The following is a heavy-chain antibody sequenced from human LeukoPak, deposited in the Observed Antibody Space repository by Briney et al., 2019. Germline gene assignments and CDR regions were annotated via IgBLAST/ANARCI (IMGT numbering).Heavy chain of an antibody. CDR3: ARARGYDGYFDY. CDR1: GGTFSSYA. V-gene: IGHV1-69*01. D-gene: IGHD5-12*01. CDR2: IIPIFGTA. Sequence: SVKVSCKASGGTFSSYAISWVRQAPGQGREGMGGIIPIFGTANYAQKLQGRVTITADESTSTAYMELSSLRSEDTAVYYCARARGYDGYFDYWGQGTLVTVSS. J-gene: IGHJ4*02.